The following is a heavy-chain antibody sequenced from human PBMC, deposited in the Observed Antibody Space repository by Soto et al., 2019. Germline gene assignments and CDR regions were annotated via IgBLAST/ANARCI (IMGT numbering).Heavy chain of an antibody. CDR2: ISYSGST. CDR3: ARVAVVTAPIFDY. CDR1: GGSISSYY. Sequence: QVQLQESGPGLVKPSETLSLTCTVSGGSISSYYWSWIRQPPGKGLEWIGYISYSGSTNYNPSLQSRVTISVDTSKKQFSLNLSSVTAADTAVYYCARVAVVTAPIFDYWGQGTLVTVSS. D-gene: IGHD2-21*02. J-gene: IGHJ4*02. V-gene: IGHV4-59*01.